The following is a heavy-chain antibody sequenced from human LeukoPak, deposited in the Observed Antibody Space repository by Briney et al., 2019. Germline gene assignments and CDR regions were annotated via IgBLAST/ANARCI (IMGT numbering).Heavy chain of an antibody. CDR2: IYYTGST. D-gene: IGHD3-10*01. J-gene: IGHJ6*02. CDR3: ARHNYYGSGSYYSGYFYYGMDV. Sequence: PSETLSLTCTVSGGSISTYYWSWIRQPPGKGLEWIGYIYYTGSTNYNPSLKSRVTISVDASKNQFSLKLNSMTAADTALYYCARHNYYGSGSYYSGYFYYGMDVWGQGTTVTVSS. CDR1: GGSISTYY. V-gene: IGHV4-59*01.